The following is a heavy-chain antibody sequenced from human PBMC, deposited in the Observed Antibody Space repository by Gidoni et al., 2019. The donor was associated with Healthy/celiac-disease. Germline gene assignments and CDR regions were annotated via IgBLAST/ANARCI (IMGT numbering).Heavy chain of an antibody. V-gene: IGHV3-23*01. Sequence: EVQLLESGGGLVQPGGSLRPSCAASGFTFSSYARSWVRQAPGKGLEGVSAISGSGGSTYYADSVKGRFTIARDNSKNTLYLQMNSLRAEDTAVYYCAKWDGYNLVRWFDPWGQGTLVTVSS. CDR2: ISGSGGST. CDR3: AKWDGYNLVRWFDP. CDR1: GFTFSSYA. D-gene: IGHD5-12*01. J-gene: IGHJ5*02.